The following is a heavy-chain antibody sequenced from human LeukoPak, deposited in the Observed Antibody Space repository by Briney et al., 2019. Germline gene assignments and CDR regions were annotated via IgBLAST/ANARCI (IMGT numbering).Heavy chain of an antibody. V-gene: IGHV4-39*07. CDR2: IYYSGST. J-gene: IGHJ4*02. CDR3: VRAVGDSSSLGELSLSIDY. D-gene: IGHD3-16*02. CDR1: GGSISSSSYY. Sequence: PSETLSLTCTVSGGSISSSSYYWGWIRQPPGKGLEWIGSIYYSGSTYYNPSLKSRVTISVDTSKNQFSLKLSSVTAADTAVYYCVRAVGDSSSLGELSLSIDYWGQGTLVTVSS.